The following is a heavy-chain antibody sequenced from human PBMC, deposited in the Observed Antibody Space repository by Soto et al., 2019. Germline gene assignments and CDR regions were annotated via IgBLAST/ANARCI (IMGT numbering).Heavy chain of an antibody. J-gene: IGHJ6*02. CDR1: GGSVSSGSYY. Sequence: QVQLQESGPGLVKPSETLSLTCTVSGGSVSSGSYYWSWIRQPPGKGLEWIGYIYYSGSTNYNPSLKSRVTISSDTSKTPFSLKLTSVTAAHTAVYHCAKGIDVYYHGRYFYGIYLWGQGTTVTVSS. CDR2: IYYSGST. D-gene: IGHD3-10*01. V-gene: IGHV4-61*01. CDR3: AKGIDVYYHGRYFYGIYL.